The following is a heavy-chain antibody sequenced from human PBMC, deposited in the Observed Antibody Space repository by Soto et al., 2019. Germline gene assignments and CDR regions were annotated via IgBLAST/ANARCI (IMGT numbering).Heavy chain of an antibody. CDR1: GFTFSGYW. CDR3: AREAV. Sequence: EVQLVESGGGLVQPGGSLRLSCAASGFTFSGYWMSWVRQAPGKGLEWVANIKQDGSEQFYVDSVKGRFTISRDNAKNSLYLQMNSLIAEDTAVYYCAREAVWGQGTTVTGSS. V-gene: IGHV3-7*05. J-gene: IGHJ6*02. CDR2: IKQDGSEQ.